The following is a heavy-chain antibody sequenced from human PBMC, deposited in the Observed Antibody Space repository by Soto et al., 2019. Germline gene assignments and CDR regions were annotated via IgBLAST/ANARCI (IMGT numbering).Heavy chain of an antibody. CDR3: ARVTYYDSPGMDV. D-gene: IGHD3-22*01. J-gene: IGHJ6*02. V-gene: IGHV4-59*01. Sequence: PSETLSLTCTVSGGCISSYYWSWIRQPPGKGLEWIGYIYYSGSTNYNPSLKSRVTISVDTSKNQFSLKLSSVTAADTAVYYCARVTYYDSPGMDVWGQGTTVTVSS. CDR2: IYYSGST. CDR1: GGCISSYY.